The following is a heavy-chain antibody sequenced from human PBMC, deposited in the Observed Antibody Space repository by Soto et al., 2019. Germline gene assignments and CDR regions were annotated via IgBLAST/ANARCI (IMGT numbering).Heavy chain of an antibody. CDR1: GFTFIRSA. CDR2: IVAGSGYT. V-gene: IGHV1-58*01. J-gene: IGHJ6*02. Sequence: SVKVACKASGFTFIRSAVQWVRQARGERPEWIGWIVAGSGYTNYAQKFQERVTITRDMSTTTVYMELSSLRSEDTAVYYCAAGEFQDSRDYAYYDMDVWGQGTTVTVSS. D-gene: IGHD3-10*01. CDR3: AAGEFQDSRDYAYYDMDV.